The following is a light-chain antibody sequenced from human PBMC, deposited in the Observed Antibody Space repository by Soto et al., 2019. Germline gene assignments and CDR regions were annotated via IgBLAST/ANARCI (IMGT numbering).Light chain of an antibody. J-gene: IGLJ3*02. CDR1: SSDVGSYDY. Sequence: QAVVTQPASMSGSPGQSITICCTGTSSDVGSYDYVSWYQQYPGNVPKLMIYDVIHRPSGVSIRFSGSKSGNTASLTISWLQPDYDADYYCSSYTISNTVVFGGGTKLTVL. V-gene: IGLV2-14*01. CDR3: SSYTISNTVV. CDR2: DVI.